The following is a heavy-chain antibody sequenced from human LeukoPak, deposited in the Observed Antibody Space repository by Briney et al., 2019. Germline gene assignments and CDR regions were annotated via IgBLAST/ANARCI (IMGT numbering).Heavy chain of an antibody. CDR3: AKLTLLRYFD. J-gene: IGHJ4*02. Sequence: SETLSLTCAVYGGSFSGYYWSWIRQPPGKGLEWIGEINHSGSTNYNPSLKSRVTISVDTSKNQFSLKLSSVTAADTAVYYCAKLTLLRYFDWGQGTLVTVSS. CDR1: GGSFSGYY. CDR2: INHSGST. V-gene: IGHV4-34*01. D-gene: IGHD3-9*01.